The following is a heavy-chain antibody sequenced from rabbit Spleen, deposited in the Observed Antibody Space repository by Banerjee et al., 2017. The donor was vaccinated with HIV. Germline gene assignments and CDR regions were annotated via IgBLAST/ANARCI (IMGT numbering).Heavy chain of an antibody. CDR3: ARNYVNVFDP. CDR1: GFSFSSNW. J-gene: IGHJ2*01. V-gene: IGHV1S45*01. Sequence: LEESGGGLVKPGGTLTLTCTVSGFSFSSNWICWVRQAPGKGLEWIACIDTSDGDTYFANWAKGRFTISKTSSTTVTLQMTSLTAADTATYFCARNYVNVFDPWGPGTLVTVS. D-gene: IGHD1-1*01. CDR2: IDTSDGDT.